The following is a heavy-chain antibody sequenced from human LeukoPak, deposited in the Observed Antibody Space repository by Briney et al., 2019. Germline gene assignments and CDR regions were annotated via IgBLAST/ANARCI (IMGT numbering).Heavy chain of an antibody. V-gene: IGHV3-53*01. Sequence: PGGSLRLSCAASGFTFSSFSMSWVRQAPGKGLEGVSIIYSGGTTYYADSVKGRFTISRDNSKNTLYLQMNSLRAEDTAVYYCARDGDDTSGYFSPFDYWGQGTLVTVSS. CDR2: IYSGGTT. D-gene: IGHD3-22*01. CDR1: GFTFSSFS. CDR3: ARDGDDTSGYFSPFDY. J-gene: IGHJ4*02.